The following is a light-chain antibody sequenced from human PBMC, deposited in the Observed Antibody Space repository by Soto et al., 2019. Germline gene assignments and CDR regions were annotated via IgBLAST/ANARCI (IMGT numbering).Light chain of an antibody. CDR1: ERIYSAY. CDR3: QQYGNSPIT. Sequence: MVVTRAPGTLCASPGERATLSCRASERIYSAYLGWYQQKPGQAPRLLIYGTSSRATGIPDRFSGSGSGTDFTLTISSLQPEDFAVYYCQQYGNSPITFAQGTRLEIK. CDR2: GTS. V-gene: IGKV3-20*01. J-gene: IGKJ5*01.